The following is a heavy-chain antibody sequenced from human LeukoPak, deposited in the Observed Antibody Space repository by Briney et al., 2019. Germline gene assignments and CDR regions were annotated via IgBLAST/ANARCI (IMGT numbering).Heavy chain of an antibody. CDR2: ISSSGSTI. Sequence: PGGSLRLSCAASGFTFSSYEMNWVRQAPGKGLEWVSYISSSGSTIYYADSVKGRFTISRDNAKNSLYLQMNSLRAEDTAVYYCARGGATVTTGWFDPWGQGTLVTVSS. CDR1: GFTFSSYE. CDR3: ARGGATVTTGWFDP. V-gene: IGHV3-48*03. D-gene: IGHD4-17*01. J-gene: IGHJ5*02.